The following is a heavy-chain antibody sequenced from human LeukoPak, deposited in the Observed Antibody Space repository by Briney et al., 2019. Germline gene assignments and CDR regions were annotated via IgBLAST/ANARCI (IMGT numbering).Heavy chain of an antibody. V-gene: IGHV3-74*01. Sequence: GGSLRLSCAASGFTFSNYWMHWVRQAPGKGLVWVSSIKSDGSSTTYADSVKGRFTISRDNAKKMVYLQMNSLRAEDTAVYYCARDPFYGDADFDYWGQGTLVTVSS. CDR3: ARDPFYGDADFDY. D-gene: IGHD4-17*01. CDR2: IKSDGSST. CDR1: GFTFSNYW. J-gene: IGHJ4*02.